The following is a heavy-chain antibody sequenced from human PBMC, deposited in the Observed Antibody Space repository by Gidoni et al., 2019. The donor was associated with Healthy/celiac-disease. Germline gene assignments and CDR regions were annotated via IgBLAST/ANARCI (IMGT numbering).Heavy chain of an antibody. J-gene: IGHJ6*02. CDR1: GCSTSSTSYY. Sequence: QLQLQESRPGLVKPSPTLSRTCTVSGCSTSSTSYYWGWLRQPPGKGLEWIGSIYYSGSTYYNPSLKRRVTIAVDTSKNQFSLKRSSVTAADTAVYYCARDPRAMVRGVIIRDYYGMDVWGQGTTVTVSS. D-gene: IGHD3-10*01. CDR3: ARDPRAMVRGVIIRDYYGMDV. V-gene: IGHV4-39*07. CDR2: IYYSGST.